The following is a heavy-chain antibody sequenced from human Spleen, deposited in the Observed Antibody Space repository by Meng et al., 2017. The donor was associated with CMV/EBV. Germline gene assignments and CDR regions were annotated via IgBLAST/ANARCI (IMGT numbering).Heavy chain of an antibody. CDR3: ARGRDFWSDY. D-gene: IGHD3-3*01. J-gene: IGHJ4*02. CDR1: GYTFIGYY. CDR2: IDPNSGGT. V-gene: IGHV1-2*02. Sequence: ASVKVSCKASGYTFIGYYIHWVRQAPGQGLEWMGWIDPNSGGTNSAQKFQGRVTMTRDTSIRTAYMELSSLRSDDTAVYYCARGRDFWSDYWGQGTLVTVSS.